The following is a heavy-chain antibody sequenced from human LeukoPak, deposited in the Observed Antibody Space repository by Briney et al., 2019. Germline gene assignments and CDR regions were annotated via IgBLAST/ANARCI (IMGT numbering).Heavy chain of an antibody. D-gene: IGHD6-13*01. V-gene: IGHV4-30-2*01. Sequence: SETLSLTCTVSGGSISSGGYYWSWIRQPPGKGLEWIGYIYHSGSTYYNPSLKSRVTISVDTSKNQFSLKLSSVTAADTAVYYCARAGSSWYFDYWGQGTLVTVSS. CDR3: ARAGSSWYFDY. J-gene: IGHJ4*02. CDR2: IYHSGST. CDR1: GGSISSGGYY.